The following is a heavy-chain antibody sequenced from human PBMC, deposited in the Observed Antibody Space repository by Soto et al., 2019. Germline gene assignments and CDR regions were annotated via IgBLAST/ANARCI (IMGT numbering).Heavy chain of an antibody. CDR2: IWYHGSNK. CDR1: GFTFSNYG. J-gene: IGHJ6*03. D-gene: IGHD3-9*01. V-gene: IGHV3-33*01. Sequence: QVQLVESGGGVVQPGGSLKLSCAASGFTFSNYGLHWVRQAPGKGLEWVAVIWYHGSNKYYTASVKGRFTISRDNSKITLFLQMHSLRAGDTAVYYCARAPYYDILTGYPYYYYYMDVWGKGTTVTVSS. CDR3: ARAPYYDILTGYPYYYYYMDV.